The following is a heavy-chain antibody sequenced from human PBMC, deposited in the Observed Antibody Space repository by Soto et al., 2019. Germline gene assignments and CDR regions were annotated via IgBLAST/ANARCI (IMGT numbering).Heavy chain of an antibody. CDR1: GFTFSSYG. CDR3: AKDQGCSGGSCYPWYIDY. J-gene: IGHJ4*02. CDR2: ISYDGSNK. D-gene: IGHD2-15*01. V-gene: IGHV3-30*18. Sequence: QVQLVESGGGVVQPGRSLRLSCAASGFTFSSYGMHWVRQAPGKGLEWVAVISYDGSNKYYADSVKGRFTISRDNSKNTLYLQMNCLRAEDTAVYYCAKDQGCSGGSCYPWYIDYWGQGTLVTVSS.